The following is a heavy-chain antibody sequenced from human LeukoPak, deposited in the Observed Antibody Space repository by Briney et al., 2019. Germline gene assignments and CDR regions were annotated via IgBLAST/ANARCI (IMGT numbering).Heavy chain of an antibody. CDR2: ISGSGDNT. J-gene: IGHJ4*02. Sequence: GGSLRLSCAASGFTFSSYAMSWVRQAPGKGLEWVSGISGSGDNTYDADSVKGRFTISRDNSKNTVYLQMNSLRAEDTAVYYCARGFRKIEYWGQGTLVTVSS. V-gene: IGHV3-23*01. CDR1: GFTFSSYA. CDR3: ARGFRKIEY.